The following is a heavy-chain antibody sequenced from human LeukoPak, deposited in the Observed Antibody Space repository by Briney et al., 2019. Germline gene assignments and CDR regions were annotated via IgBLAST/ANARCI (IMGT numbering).Heavy chain of an antibody. V-gene: IGHV3-23*01. Sequence: GGSLRLSCAASGFTFSSYAMSWVRQAPGKGLEWVSAVSGSGGTTYYADSVKGRFTISRDNYKNKLFLQMNSLRAEDTALYYCAKGYCASFTCYSRFDPWGQGTLVTVSS. D-gene: IGHD2-21*02. CDR2: VSGSGGTT. CDR1: GFTFSSYA. CDR3: AKGYCASFTCYSRFDP. J-gene: IGHJ5*02.